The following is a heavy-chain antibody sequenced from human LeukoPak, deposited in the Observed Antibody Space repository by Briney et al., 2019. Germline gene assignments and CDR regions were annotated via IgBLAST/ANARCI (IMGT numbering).Heavy chain of an antibody. Sequence: ASVKVSCQASGYTFTGYYMHWVRQAPGQGLEWMGWINPNSGGTNYAQKFQGRVTMTRDTSISTAYMELSRLRSDDTAVYYCARAHGRIVGATGYYYYYMDVWGKGTTVTVSS. D-gene: IGHD1-26*01. J-gene: IGHJ6*03. V-gene: IGHV1-2*02. CDR2: INPNSGGT. CDR3: ARAHGRIVGATGYYYYYMDV. CDR1: GYTFTGYY.